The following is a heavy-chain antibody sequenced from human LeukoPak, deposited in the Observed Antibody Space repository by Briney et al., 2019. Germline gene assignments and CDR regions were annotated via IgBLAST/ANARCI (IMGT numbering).Heavy chain of an antibody. CDR2: IIPILGIA. CDR3: ARGVDFGGSPLVDP. CDR1: GFTFSSYA. J-gene: IGHJ5*02. V-gene: IGHV1-69*04. D-gene: IGHD3-16*01. Sequence: GGSLRLSCAASGFTFSSYAISWVRQAPGQGLEWMGRIIPILGIANYAQKFQGRVTITADKSTSTAYMELSSLRSEDTAVYYCARGVDFGGSPLVDPWGQGTLVTVSS.